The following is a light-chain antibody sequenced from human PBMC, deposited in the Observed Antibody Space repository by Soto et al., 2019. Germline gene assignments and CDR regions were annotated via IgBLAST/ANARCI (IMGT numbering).Light chain of an antibody. J-gene: IGLJ1*01. V-gene: IGLV2-11*01. Sequence: QSVLTQPRSVSGSPGQSVTISCTGTSSDVGAYNYVSWYQHHPGKAPKFMIFDVNKRPSGVPDRFSGSKSGNTASLTISGLQAEDEADYYCCSYAGSYRYVFGTGTKLTVL. CDR1: SSDVGAYNY. CDR2: DVN. CDR3: CSYAGSYRYV.